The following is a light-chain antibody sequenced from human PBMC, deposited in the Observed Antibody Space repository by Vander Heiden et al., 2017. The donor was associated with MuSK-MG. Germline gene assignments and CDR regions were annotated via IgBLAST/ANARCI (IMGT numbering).Light chain of an antibody. V-gene: IGLV3-1*01. Sequence: QPPPVSVSPGQTASITCSGDKLGDKYACWYQQKPGQSPVLVIYQDSKRPSGIPERFSGSNSGNTATLTISGTQAMDEADYYCQAWDSSTVVFGGGTKLTVL. CDR3: QAWDSSTVV. CDR2: QDS. J-gene: IGLJ2*01. CDR1: KLGDKY.